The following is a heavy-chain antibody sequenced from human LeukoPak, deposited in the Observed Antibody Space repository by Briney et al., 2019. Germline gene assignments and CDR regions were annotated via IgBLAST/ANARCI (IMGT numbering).Heavy chain of an antibody. CDR2: ISSSGSTI. V-gene: IGHV3-11*01. D-gene: IGHD3-9*01. CDR3: ARVMSDILTGYQDAFDI. CDR1: GFTFSDYY. Sequence: PGGSLRLSCAASGFTFSDYYMSWIRQAPGKGLEWVSYISSSGSTIYYADSVKGRFTISRDNSKNTLYLQMNSLRAEDTAVYYCARVMSDILTGYQDAFDIWGQGTMVTVSS. J-gene: IGHJ3*02.